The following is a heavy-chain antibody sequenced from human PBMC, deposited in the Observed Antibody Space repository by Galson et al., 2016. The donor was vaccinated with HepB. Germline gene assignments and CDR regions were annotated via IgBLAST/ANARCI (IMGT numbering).Heavy chain of an antibody. V-gene: IGHV3-23*01. J-gene: IGHJ4*02. CDR1: GFTFVNYV. Sequence: SLRLSCAASGFTFVNYVMNWVRQAPGKGLEWVSLITSGYTTYYADAVKARFTIFRDNSKNTLSLQMTRLRVEDTAVYFCARSDYFGSGNYEFWGQGSLVIVSS. CDR3: ARSDYFGSGNYEF. D-gene: IGHD3-10*01. CDR2: ITSGYTT.